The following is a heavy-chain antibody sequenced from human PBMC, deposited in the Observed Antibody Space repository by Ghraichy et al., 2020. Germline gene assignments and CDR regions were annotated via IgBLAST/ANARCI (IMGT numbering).Heavy chain of an antibody. CDR1: GFTFSSDA. D-gene: IGHD5-18*01. CDR2: ISGSGGST. V-gene: IGHV3-23*01. J-gene: IGHJ4*02. CDR3: AKTRYSYGSYYFDY. Sequence: GGSLRLSCAASGFTFSSDAMSWVRQAPGKGLEWVSAISGSGGSTYYADSVKGRFTISRDNSKNTLYLQMNSLRAEDTAVYYCAKTRYSYGSYYFDYWGQGTLVTVSS.